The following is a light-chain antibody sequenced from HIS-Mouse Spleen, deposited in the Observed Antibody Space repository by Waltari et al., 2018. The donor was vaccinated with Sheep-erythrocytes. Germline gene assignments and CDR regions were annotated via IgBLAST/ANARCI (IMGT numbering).Light chain of an antibody. J-gene: IGLJ1*01. CDR2: QDS. CDR3: QAWDSSIYV. CDR1: KLGDKY. Sequence: SYELTQPPSVSVSPGQTASIPCSGDKLGDKYACWYQQKPGQSPVLVIYQDSKRPSGIPERFSGSNSGNTGTLTISGTQAMDEADYYCQAWDSSIYVFGTGTKVTVL. V-gene: IGLV3-1*01.